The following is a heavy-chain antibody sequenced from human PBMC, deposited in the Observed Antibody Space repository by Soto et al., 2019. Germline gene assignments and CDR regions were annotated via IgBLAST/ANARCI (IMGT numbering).Heavy chain of an antibody. CDR3: ASSAVIRPSYGCTTS. CDR1: GGSISSSNC. Sequence: SETLSLTCAVSGGSISSSNCWSWVRQPPGKGLEWIGELYHSGRTNYNPSLKSPVTISVDKSKNQFSLKLSSVTAADTAVYYCASSAVIRPSYGCTTSWGQGTLLTVSS. D-gene: IGHD3-16*01. J-gene: IGHJ4*02. CDR2: LYHSGRT. V-gene: IGHV4-4*02.